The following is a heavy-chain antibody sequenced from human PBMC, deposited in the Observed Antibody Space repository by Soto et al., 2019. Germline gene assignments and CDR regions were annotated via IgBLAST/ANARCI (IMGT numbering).Heavy chain of an antibody. J-gene: IGHJ2*01. Sequence: QLQLQESGPGLVKPSETLSLTCTVSGGSISSSSYYWGWIRQPPGKGLEWIGSIYYSGSTYYNPSLKSRVTISVDTSKNQFSLKLSSATAADTAVYYCARLRRDWYFDLWGRGTLVTVSS. CDR2: IYYSGST. CDR1: GGSISSSSYY. V-gene: IGHV4-39*01. CDR3: ARLRRDWYFDL.